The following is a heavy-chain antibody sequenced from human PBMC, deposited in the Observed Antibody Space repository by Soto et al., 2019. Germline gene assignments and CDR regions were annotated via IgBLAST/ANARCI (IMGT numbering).Heavy chain of an antibody. Sequence: QVQLVESGGGVVQPGRSLRLSCAASGFPFTTYGMHWVREGPGKRLEWVAVISYDGSNKYYADSVKGRFTISRDNSKNTLYLQMNSLRPEDTALYYCVGGQYYFDYRGQGTLVTVSS. CDR3: VGGQYYFDY. CDR1: GFPFTTYG. J-gene: IGHJ4*02. CDR2: ISYDGSNK. D-gene: IGHD3-10*01. V-gene: IGHV3-30*03.